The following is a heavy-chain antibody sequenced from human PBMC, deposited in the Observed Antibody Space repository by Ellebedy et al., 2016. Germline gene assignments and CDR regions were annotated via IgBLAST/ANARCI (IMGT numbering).Heavy chain of an antibody. CDR1: GYTFTDYY. CDR2: ISGYSGNT. V-gene: IGHV1-18*04. Sequence: ASVKVSXXASGYTFTDYYIHWVRQAPGQGLEWLGWISGYSGNTHYAQKLQGRVTMTTDTSTSTAYMELRSLTSDDTAVYYCARDQCSTTTCLSGEYYYYYMDVWGKGTTVTVSS. D-gene: IGHD2/OR15-2a*01. CDR3: ARDQCSTTTCLSGEYYYYYMDV. J-gene: IGHJ6*03.